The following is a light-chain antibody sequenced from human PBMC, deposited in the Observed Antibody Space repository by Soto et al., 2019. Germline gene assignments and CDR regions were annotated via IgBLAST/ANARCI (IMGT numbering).Light chain of an antibody. CDR2: GAS. CDR1: QSVSSNY. CDR3: QQYGGSPRVS. V-gene: IGKV3-20*01. Sequence: EIVLTQSPGTLSLSPGERATLSCRASQSVSSNYLAWYQQKPGQAPRLLIYGASSRATGIPDRFSGSGSGTDFTLTISRLEPEEFAVYYCQQYGGSPRVSFGGGTKLEIK. J-gene: IGKJ4*01.